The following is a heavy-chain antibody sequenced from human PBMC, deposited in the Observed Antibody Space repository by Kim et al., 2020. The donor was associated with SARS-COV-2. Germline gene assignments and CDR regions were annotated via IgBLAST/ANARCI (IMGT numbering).Heavy chain of an antibody. Sequence: GGSLRLSCAASGFTFSDFGMSWVRRAPGKGLEWVSTISGSGSSTFYADSVRGRFTISRDNSKNTLFLQMSTLRDEDTAVYYCARGYTSSWRGGFDYWGQGTLVTVSS. V-gene: IGHV3-23*01. CDR1: GFTFSDFG. D-gene: IGHD6-13*01. CDR3: ARGYTSSWRGGFDY. J-gene: IGHJ4*02. CDR2: ISGSGSST.